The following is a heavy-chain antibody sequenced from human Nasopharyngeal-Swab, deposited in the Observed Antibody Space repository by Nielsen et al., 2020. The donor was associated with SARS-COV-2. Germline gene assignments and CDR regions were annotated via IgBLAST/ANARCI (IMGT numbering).Heavy chain of an antibody. V-gene: IGHV3-53*01. D-gene: IGHD4-17*01. J-gene: IGHJ4*02. CDR3: ARDQYGDYGDY. CDR2: IYSGGST. Sequence: WIRQPPGKGLEWVSVIYSGGSTYYADSVKGRFTISRDNSKNTLYLQMNSLGAEDTAVYYCARDQYGDYGDYWGQGTLVTVSS.